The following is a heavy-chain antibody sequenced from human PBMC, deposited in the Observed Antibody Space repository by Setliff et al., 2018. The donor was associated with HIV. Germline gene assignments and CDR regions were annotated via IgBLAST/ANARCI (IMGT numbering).Heavy chain of an antibody. CDR2: ISAYNGNT. CDR3: ARDECFDSSGYYLGTFDY. V-gene: IGHV1-18*01. J-gene: IGHJ4*02. D-gene: IGHD3-22*01. CDR1: GYTFTSYG. Sequence: ASVKVSCQASGYTFTSYGISWVRQAPGQGLEWMGWISAYNGNTNYAQKLQGRVTMTTDTSTSTAYMELRSLRSDDTAVYYCARDECFDSSGYYLGTFDYWGQGTLVTVSS.